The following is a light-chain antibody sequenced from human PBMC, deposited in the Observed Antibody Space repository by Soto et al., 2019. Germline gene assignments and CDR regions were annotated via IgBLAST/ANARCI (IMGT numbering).Light chain of an antibody. J-gene: IGLJ3*02. V-gene: IGLV8-61*01. CDR3: LLYKKCVIRV. Sequence: QTVVTQAASLSVSPGGTVTLTCGLTSGSVSSRYYPSWYRQDPGQTPRTLIYSGDIRSSGVSSRFSGSIRGSKAGLTITGDQADAESVYYCLLYKKCVIRVFGGGTKRTVL. CDR1: SGSVSSRYY. CDR2: SGD.